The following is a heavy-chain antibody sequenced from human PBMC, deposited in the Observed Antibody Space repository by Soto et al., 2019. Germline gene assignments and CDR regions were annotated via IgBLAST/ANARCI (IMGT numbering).Heavy chain of an antibody. V-gene: IGHV1-24*01. CDR3: AMGDRLLRGWFDP. Sequence: GATVKVSCKVSGYTLTELSMHWVRQAPGKGLEWMGGFDPEDGETIYAQKFQGRVTMTEDTSTDTAYMELSSLRSEDTAVYYCAMGDRLLRGWFDPWGQGTLVTVSS. J-gene: IGHJ5*02. D-gene: IGHD3-22*01. CDR1: GYTLTELS. CDR2: FDPEDGET.